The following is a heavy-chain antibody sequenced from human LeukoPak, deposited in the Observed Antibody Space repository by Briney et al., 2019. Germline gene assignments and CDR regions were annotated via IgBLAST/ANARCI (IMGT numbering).Heavy chain of an antibody. Sequence: GGSLRLSCAASGFTFSNYAMSWVRQAPGKGLEWVSTISGSGGGTYYADSVKGRFTISRDNSKNTLFLQVNSLRAEETAVYYCAKLVYSGYGPADYWGQGTLVTVSS. CDR1: GFTFSNYA. CDR2: ISGSGGGT. J-gene: IGHJ4*02. CDR3: AKLVYSGYGPADY. D-gene: IGHD5-12*01. V-gene: IGHV3-23*01.